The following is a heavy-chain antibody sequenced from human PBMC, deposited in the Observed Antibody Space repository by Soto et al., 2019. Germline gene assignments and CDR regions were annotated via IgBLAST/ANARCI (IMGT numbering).Heavy chain of an antibody. V-gene: IGHV1-69*04. J-gene: IGHJ4*02. CDR1: GYTFTSYG. CDR2: INAILGKA. D-gene: IGHD2-2*01. Sequence: ASVKVSCKASGYTFTSYGISWVRQAPGQGLEWMGRINAILGKADYAQKFQGRVTMTADKSTSTAYMELSSLRSEDTAVYYCARSPGVQLLSTAPDYWGQGTLVTVSS. CDR3: ARSPGVQLLSTAPDY.